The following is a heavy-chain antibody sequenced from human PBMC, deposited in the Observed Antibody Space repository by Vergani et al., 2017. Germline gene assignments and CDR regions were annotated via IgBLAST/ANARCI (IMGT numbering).Heavy chain of an antibody. V-gene: IGHV3-30*02. CDR1: GFTFSHYG. D-gene: IGHD3-10*01. Sequence: QMQLVESGGGVIQPGGSLRLSCAASGFTFSHYGMSWVRQAPGKGLDWVAFIRSDGSNKYYVESVKGRFAISRDNSKNTLSLQMNSLRAEDTAVYYCAKAEYGSGTYPAWALDSWGQGALVTVSS. CDR2: IRSDGSNK. J-gene: IGHJ4*02. CDR3: AKAEYGSGTYPAWALDS.